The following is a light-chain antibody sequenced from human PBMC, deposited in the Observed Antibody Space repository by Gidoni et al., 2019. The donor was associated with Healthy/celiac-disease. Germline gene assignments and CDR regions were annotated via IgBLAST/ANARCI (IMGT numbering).Light chain of an antibody. CDR2: GAS. CDR1: QSGSSN. V-gene: IGKV3-15*01. CDR3: QQYDDWPPA. Sequence: EIVMMQSPATLSVSPGERATFSCRASQSGSSNLAWYQQKPGQAPRLLIYGASTRATGSTARVSGSGSGKEFTSIISSLQSEDLAVYDCQQYDDWPPAFGGGTKVDIK. J-gene: IGKJ4*01.